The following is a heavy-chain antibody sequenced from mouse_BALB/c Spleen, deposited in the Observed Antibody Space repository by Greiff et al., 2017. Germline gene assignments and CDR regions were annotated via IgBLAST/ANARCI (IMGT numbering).Heavy chain of an antibody. CDR2: ISYDGSN. CDR3: ARWGTSRAMDY. J-gene: IGHJ4*01. D-gene: IGHD2-14*01. V-gene: IGHV3-6*02. Sequence: EVQLVESGPGLVKPSQSLSLTCSVTGYSITSGYYWNWIRQFPGNKLEWMGYISYDGSNNYNPSLKNRISITRDTSKNQFFLKLNSVTTEDTATYYCARWGTSRAMDYWGQGTSVTVSS. CDR1: GYSITSGYY.